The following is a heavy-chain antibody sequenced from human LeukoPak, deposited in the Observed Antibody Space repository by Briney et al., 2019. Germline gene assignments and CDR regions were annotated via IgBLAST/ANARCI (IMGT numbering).Heavy chain of an antibody. V-gene: IGHV3-30*04. J-gene: IGHJ4*02. Sequence: PGGSLRLSCAASGFTFSSYAMHWVRQAPGKGLEWVAVISYDGSNKYYADSVKGRFTISRDNSKNTLYLQMNSLRAEDTAVYYCARAPPDVFGVVIILGYWGQGTLVTVSS. CDR3: ARAPPDVFGVVIILGY. CDR1: GFTFSSYA. CDR2: ISYDGSNK. D-gene: IGHD3-3*01.